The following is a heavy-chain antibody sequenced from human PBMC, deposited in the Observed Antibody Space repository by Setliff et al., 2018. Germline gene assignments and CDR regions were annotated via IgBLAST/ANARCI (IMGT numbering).Heavy chain of an antibody. D-gene: IGHD3-3*01. CDR3: ARMSGFLYMDV. CDR1: GASISSGTYY. V-gene: IGHV4-39*01. J-gene: IGHJ6*03. Sequence: SETLSLTCTVSGASISSGTYYWGWIRQPPGKGLEWIGRIYYRGDTYYNPSLKGRLTISVDTAQNQFSLRLTSVTAADTAVYYCARMSGFLYMDVWGKGTTVTVSS. CDR2: IYYRGDT.